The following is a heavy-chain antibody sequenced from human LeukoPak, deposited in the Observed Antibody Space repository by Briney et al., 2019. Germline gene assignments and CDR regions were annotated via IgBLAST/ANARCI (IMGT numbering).Heavy chain of an antibody. CDR2: IGTDGSRT. J-gene: IGHJ3*02. CDR3: ARDKYGGNSNAFDI. Sequence: PGGSLRLSCAASGFTFSSYWMHWVRQVPGKGLVWVARIGTDGSRTTYADYVQGRFTISRDNAKHTLYLQMNSLRAEDTAVYYCARDKYGGNSNAFDIWGQGTLVTVSS. D-gene: IGHD4-23*01. V-gene: IGHV3-74*01. CDR1: GFTFSSYW.